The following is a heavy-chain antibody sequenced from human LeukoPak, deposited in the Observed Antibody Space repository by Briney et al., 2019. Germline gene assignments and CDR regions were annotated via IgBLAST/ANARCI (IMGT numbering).Heavy chain of an antibody. J-gene: IGHJ4*02. CDR2: ISSNGGST. CDR1: GFTLSSYA. V-gene: IGHV3-64*01. Sequence: PGGSLRLSCAASGFTLSSYAMHWVRQAPGKGLEYVSAISSNGGSTYYANSVKGRFTISRDNSKNTLYLQMGSLRAEDMAVYYCAGGYCSSTSCYPTDYWGQGTLVTVSS. D-gene: IGHD2-2*01. CDR3: AGGYCSSTSCYPTDY.